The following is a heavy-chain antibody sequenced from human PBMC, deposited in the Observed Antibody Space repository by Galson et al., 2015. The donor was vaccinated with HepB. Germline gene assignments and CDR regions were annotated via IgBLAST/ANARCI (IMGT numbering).Heavy chain of an antibody. D-gene: IGHD3/OR15-3a*01. CDR3: ARVGTFWTPDY. J-gene: IGHJ4*02. CDR1: GFTVSSKY. V-gene: IGHV3-66*01. Sequence: SLRLSCAASGFTVSSKYMTWVRQAPGKGLEWVSVIYNGGNTYYSDSVKGRFTISRDTSKNTLYLQMNSLRVEDTAVYYCARVGTFWTPDYWGQGTLVTVSS. CDR2: IYNGGNT.